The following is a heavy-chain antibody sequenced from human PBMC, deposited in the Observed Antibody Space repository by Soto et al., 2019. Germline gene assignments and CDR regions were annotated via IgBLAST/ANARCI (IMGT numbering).Heavy chain of an antibody. Sequence: PGDSLNISCKVSEHIFTTSWIVWVRQMPGKGLEWMGIVHPGDSNTRYSPSFQGQVTISADKSINTSYLQRSGLRASDSAIYYCASARLRDPNGYWYYFDYWGQGTLVTVSS. J-gene: IGHJ4*02. D-gene: IGHD5-18*01. CDR2: VHPGDSNT. CDR3: ASARLRDPNGYWYYFDY. V-gene: IGHV5-51*01. CDR1: EHIFTTSW.